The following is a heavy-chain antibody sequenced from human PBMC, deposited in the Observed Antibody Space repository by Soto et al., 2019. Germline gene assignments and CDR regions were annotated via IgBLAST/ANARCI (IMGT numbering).Heavy chain of an antibody. D-gene: IGHD5-12*01. CDR3: ARGIQWRYGMDV. J-gene: IGHJ6*02. CDR1: GFTFSNHW. V-gene: IGHV3-74*01. Sequence: EVQLVESGGGLVQPGGSLRLSCAAAGFTFSNHWMHWVRQAPGRGLVWVSRINSEGSSTFYADSVKGRFTISRDNAKNTVYRLINSLRGDDTGVYYCARGIQWRYGMDVWGQGTTVTVSS. CDR2: INSEGSST.